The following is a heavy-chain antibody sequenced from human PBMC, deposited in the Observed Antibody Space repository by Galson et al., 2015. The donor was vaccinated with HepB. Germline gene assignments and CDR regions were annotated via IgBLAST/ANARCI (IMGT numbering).Heavy chain of an antibody. CDR3: AKWGLDYYYGMDV. D-gene: IGHD3-16*01. J-gene: IGHJ6*02. Sequence: SLRLSRAASGFTFSSYGMHWVRQAPGKGLEWVAVISYDGSNKYYADSVKGRFTISRDNSKNTLYLQMNSLRAEDTAVYYCAKWGLDYYYGMDVWGQGTTVTVSS. CDR2: ISYDGSNK. CDR1: GFTFSSYG. V-gene: IGHV3-30*18.